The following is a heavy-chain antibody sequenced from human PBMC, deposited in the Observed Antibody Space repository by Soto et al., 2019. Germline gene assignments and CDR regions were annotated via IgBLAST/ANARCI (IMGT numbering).Heavy chain of an antibody. V-gene: IGHV4-59*08. Sequence: SETLSLTCTVSGGSISSYYWSWIRQPPGKGLEWIGYIYYSGSTNYNPSLKSRVTISVDTSKNQFSLKLSSVTAADTAVYYCARHGDGSGYDYYYYYYMDVWGKGTTVTVSS. J-gene: IGHJ6*03. CDR1: GGSISSYY. D-gene: IGHD5-12*01. CDR3: ARHGDGSGYDYYYYYYMDV. CDR2: IYYSGST.